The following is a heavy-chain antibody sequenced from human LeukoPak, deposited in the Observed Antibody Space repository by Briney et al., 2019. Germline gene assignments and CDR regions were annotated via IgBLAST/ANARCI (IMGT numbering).Heavy chain of an antibody. V-gene: IGHV3-9*01. CDR2: ISWNSGSI. Sequence: GRSLRLSCAASGFTFDDYAMHWVRQAPGKGLEWVSGISWNSGSIGYADSVKGRFTISRDNAKNTLYLQMNSLRAEDTAVYYCATIAARPPTSDYWGQGTLVTVSS. CDR1: GFTFDDYA. J-gene: IGHJ4*02. D-gene: IGHD6-6*01. CDR3: ATIAARPPTSDY.